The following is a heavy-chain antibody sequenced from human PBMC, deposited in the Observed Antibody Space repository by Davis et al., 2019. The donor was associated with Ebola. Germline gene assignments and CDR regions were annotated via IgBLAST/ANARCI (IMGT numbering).Heavy chain of an antibody. D-gene: IGHD1-26*01. V-gene: IGHV4-34*01. CDR3: AGLSGDYDY. CDR1: GGSFSGYY. J-gene: IGHJ4*02. Sequence: SETLSLTCAVSGGSFSGYYLSWIRQPPGKGLEWVAEINHSGSTNHNPSLKSRVTISVDTSKNQFSLKLSSVTAADTAVYYCAGLSGDYDYWGQGTLVTVSS. CDR2: INHSGST.